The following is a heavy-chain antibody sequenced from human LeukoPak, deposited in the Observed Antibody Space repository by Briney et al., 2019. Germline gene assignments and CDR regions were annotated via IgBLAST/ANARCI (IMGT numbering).Heavy chain of an antibody. Sequence: GGSLRLSCAASGFTFSSYWMNWARQAPGKGLEWVASINHNGNVNYYVDSVKGRFTISRDNAKNSLYLQMSNLRAEDTAVYYCAKDWSSSPGDYWGRGTLVTVSS. V-gene: IGHV3-7*03. CDR1: GFTFSSYW. CDR2: INHNGNVN. J-gene: IGHJ4*02. CDR3: AKDWSSSPGDY. D-gene: IGHD6-6*01.